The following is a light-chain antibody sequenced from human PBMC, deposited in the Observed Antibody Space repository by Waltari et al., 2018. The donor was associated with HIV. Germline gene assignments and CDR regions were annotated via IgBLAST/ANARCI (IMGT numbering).Light chain of an antibody. V-gene: IGLV2-14*03. CDR3: SSYTSSSTWV. Sequence: SGSPGQSITISCTGTSSDVGGYNYVSWYQQHPGKAPKLMIYDVTNRPSGVSNRFSGSKSGNTASLTISGLQLEDEADYYCSSYTSSSTWVFGGGTKLTVL. CDR1: SSDVGGYNY. J-gene: IGLJ3*02. CDR2: DVT.